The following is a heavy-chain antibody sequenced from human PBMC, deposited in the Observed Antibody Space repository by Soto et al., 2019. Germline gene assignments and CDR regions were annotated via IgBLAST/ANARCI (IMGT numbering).Heavy chain of an antibody. CDR3: IRYNWNYGGY. CDR2: ISSSGSTI. D-gene: IGHD1-7*01. CDR1: GFTVSSNY. J-gene: IGHJ4*02. V-gene: IGHV3-48*03. Sequence: EVQLVESGGGLIQPGGSLRLSCAASGFTVSSNYMSWVRQAPGKGLEWVSYISSSGSTIYYADSVKGRFTISRDNAKNSLYLQMNSLRAEDTAVYYCIRYNWNYGGYWGQGTLVTVSS.